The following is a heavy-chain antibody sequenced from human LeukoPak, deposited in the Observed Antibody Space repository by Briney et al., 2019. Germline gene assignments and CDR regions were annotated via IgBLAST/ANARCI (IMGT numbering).Heavy chain of an antibody. D-gene: IGHD1-26*01. CDR3: ARDHSLWELPDYFDY. CDR2: ISSTGSTI. CDR1: GFNFNSYS. Sequence: GGSLRLSCAASGFNFNSYSMNWVRQAPGTGLEWVSYISSTGSTIYYADSVKGRFTISRDNAKNSLYLQMNSLRAEDTAVYYCARDHSLWELPDYFDYWGQGTLVTVSS. V-gene: IGHV3-48*04. J-gene: IGHJ4*02.